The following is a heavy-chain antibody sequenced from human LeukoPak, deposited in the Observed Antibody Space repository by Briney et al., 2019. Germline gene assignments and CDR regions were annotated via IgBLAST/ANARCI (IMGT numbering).Heavy chain of an antibody. V-gene: IGHV3-9*01. D-gene: IGHD6-13*01. CDR2: ISWNSGSI. Sequence: GGSLRLSCAASGFTFDDYAMHWVRQAPGKGLEWVSGISWNSGSIGYADSVKGRFTISRDNSKNTLYLQMNSLRAEDTAVYYCAIIAAAGTSSYFDYWGQGTLVTVSS. CDR1: GFTFDDYA. J-gene: IGHJ4*02. CDR3: AIIAAAGTSSYFDY.